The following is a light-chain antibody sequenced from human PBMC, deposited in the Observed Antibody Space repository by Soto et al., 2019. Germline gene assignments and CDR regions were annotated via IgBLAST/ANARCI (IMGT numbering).Light chain of an antibody. Sequence: QSVLTQPASVSGSPGQSITLSCTGTSSDVGGYNYVSWYQQHPGKAPKLMIYDVSNRPSGVSDRFPGSKSGNTASLTISGLQTEDEADYYCSSYASSSTFVFGTGTKVTVL. CDR1: SSDVGGYNY. J-gene: IGLJ1*01. CDR3: SSYASSSTFV. V-gene: IGLV2-14*01. CDR2: DVS.